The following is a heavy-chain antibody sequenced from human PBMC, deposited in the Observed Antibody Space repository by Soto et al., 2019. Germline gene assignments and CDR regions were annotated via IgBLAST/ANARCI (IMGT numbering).Heavy chain of an antibody. J-gene: IGHJ4*02. Sequence: PSETLSLTCTVSGGSISSGDYYWSWIRQPPGKGLEWIGYIYYSGSTYYNPSLKSRVTISVDTSKNQFSLKLSSVTAADTAVYYCASTTYYYGSGSDWGQGTLVTVSS. V-gene: IGHV4-30-4*01. CDR2: IYYSGST. CDR1: GGSISSGDYY. D-gene: IGHD3-10*01. CDR3: ASTTYYYGSGSD.